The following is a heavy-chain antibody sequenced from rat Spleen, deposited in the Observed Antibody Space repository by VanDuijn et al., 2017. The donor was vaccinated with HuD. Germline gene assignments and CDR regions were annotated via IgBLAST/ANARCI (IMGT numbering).Heavy chain of an antibody. Sequence: EVQLVESGGGLVQPGRSLKLSCAASGFTFSNYYMAWVRQAPTTGLEWVAYISTGGGSTYYRDSVKGRFTISRDNAKSTLYLQMDSLRSEDTATYYCTTRGIRATGYVMDAWGQGASVTVSS. J-gene: IGHJ4*01. CDR1: GFTFSNYY. D-gene: IGHD4-3*01. CDR2: ISTGGGST. V-gene: IGHV5-27*01. CDR3: TTRGIRATGYVMDA.